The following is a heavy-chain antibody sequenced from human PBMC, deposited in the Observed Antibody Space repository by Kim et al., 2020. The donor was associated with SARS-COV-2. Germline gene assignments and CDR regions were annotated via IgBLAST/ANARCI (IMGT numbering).Heavy chain of an antibody. CDR3: ARDGGLYCSGGSCYYYYYGMDV. CDR2: ISSSSSYI. CDR1: GFTFSSYS. Sequence: GSLRLSCAASGFTFSSYSMNWVRQAPGKGLEWVSSISSSSSYIYYADSVKGRFTISRDNAKNSLYLQMNSLRAEDTAVYYCARDGGLYCSGGSCYYYYYGMDVWGQGTTVTVSS. D-gene: IGHD2-15*01. V-gene: IGHV3-21*01. J-gene: IGHJ6*02.